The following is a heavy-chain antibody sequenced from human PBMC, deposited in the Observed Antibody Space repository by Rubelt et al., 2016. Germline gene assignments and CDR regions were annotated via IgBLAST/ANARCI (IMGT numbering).Heavy chain of an antibody. CDR2: IIPIFGTA. CDR3: ASSLPNLFGIAARDYYYYYGMDV. J-gene: IGHJ6*02. CDR1: GGTFSSYA. V-gene: IGHV1-69*01. D-gene: IGHD6-6*01. Sequence: QVQLVQSGAEVKKPGSSVKVSCKASGGTFSSYAISWVRQAPGQGLEWMGGIIPIFGTANYAQKFQGRVTITADESTSTAYMGLISLRSEDTAVYYCASSLPNLFGIAARDYYYYYGMDVWGQGTTVTVSS.